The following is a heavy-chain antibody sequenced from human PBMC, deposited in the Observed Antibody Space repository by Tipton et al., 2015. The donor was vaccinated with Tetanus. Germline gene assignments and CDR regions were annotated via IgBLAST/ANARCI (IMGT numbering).Heavy chain of an antibody. CDR2: IPFDGRNE. CDR3: AKEFQRARIRFFDS. V-gene: IGHV3-30*18. D-gene: IGHD2-15*01. J-gene: IGHJ4*02. CDR1: GLTFSDYG. Sequence: SLRLSCAVSGLTFSDYGMHWVRQAPGNGLEWVAVIPFDGRNERYADSVKGRFIISRDNSKNTLYLQMNSLRPEDTAVYYCAKEFQRARIRFFDSWGQGSQVTASS.